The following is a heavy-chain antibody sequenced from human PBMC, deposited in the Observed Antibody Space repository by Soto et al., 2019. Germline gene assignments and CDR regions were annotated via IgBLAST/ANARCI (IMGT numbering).Heavy chain of an antibody. CDR1: GFTFSSYE. D-gene: IGHD4-4*01. V-gene: IGHV3-48*03. Sequence: LRLSCAASGFTFSSYEMNWVRQAPGKGLEWVSYISTSDSVIYADSVKGRFTISRDNAKNSLYLQMNSLRAEDTAVYYCARDSAVMLGYWGQGTLVTVSS. CDR2: ISTSDSVI. J-gene: IGHJ4*02. CDR3: ARDSAVMLGY.